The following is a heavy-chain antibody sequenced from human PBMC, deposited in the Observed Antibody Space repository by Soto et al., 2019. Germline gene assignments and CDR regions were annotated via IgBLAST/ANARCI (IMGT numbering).Heavy chain of an antibody. CDR1: GYTFTSYG. V-gene: IGHV1-18*01. D-gene: IGHD3-22*01. Sequence: QVQLVQSGAEVKKPGASVKVSCKASGYTFTSYGISWVRQAPGQGLEWMGWISAYNGNTNYAQKLQGRVTMTTDTATSTADMELRSLKCDDTAVYYCARGAYYSDSSGYYPHRVDSWGQGTLVTVSS. J-gene: IGHJ4*02. CDR2: ISAYNGNT. CDR3: ARGAYYSDSSGYYPHRVDS.